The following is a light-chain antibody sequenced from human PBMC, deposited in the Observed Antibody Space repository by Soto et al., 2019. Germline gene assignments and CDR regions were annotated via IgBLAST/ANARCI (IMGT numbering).Light chain of an antibody. CDR3: QSYDSSQSGVV. CDR1: SSNIGAGYD. V-gene: IGLV1-40*01. CDR2: GNS. Sequence: QSVLTQPPSVSGAPGQRVTISCTGSSSNIGAGYDVHWYQQLPGTAPKLLIYGNSNRPSGVPDRFSGSKSGTSASLAITGLQAEDEADYYCQSYDSSQSGVVFGGGTK. J-gene: IGLJ2*01.